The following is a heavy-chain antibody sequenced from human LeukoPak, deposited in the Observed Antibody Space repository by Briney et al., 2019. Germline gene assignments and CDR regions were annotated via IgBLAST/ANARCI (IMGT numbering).Heavy chain of an antibody. CDR2: IYYSGST. J-gene: IGHJ5*02. V-gene: IGHV4-59*11. CDR1: GGSISSHY. CDR3: ASYFWSGYFSSGGWFDP. D-gene: IGHD3-3*01. Sequence: PSETLSLTCTVSGGSISSHYWSWIRQPPGKGLEWIGYIYYSGSTNYNPSLKSRVTISVDTSKNQFSLKLSSVTAADTAVYYCASYFWSGYFSSGGWFDPWGQGTLVTVSS.